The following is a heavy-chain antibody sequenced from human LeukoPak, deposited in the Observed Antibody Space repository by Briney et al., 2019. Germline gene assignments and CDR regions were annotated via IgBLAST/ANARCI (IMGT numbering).Heavy chain of an antibody. V-gene: IGHV3-23*01. D-gene: IGHD3-22*01. CDR2: ISGSGGST. CDR1: GFTFSTYW. J-gene: IGHJ4*02. CDR3: DYYYDSSGYYFDY. Sequence: GGSLRLSCAASGFTFSTYWMTWVRQAPGKGLEWVSAISGSGGSTYYADSVKGRFTISRDNSKNTLYLQMNSLRAEDTAVYYCDYYYDSSGYYFDYWGQGTLVTVSS.